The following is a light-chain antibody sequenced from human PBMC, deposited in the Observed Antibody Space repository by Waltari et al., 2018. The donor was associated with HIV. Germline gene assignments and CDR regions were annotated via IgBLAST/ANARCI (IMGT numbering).Light chain of an antibody. V-gene: IGLV2-14*01. CDR3: TSYISSSSPV. CDR1: NNDVADYNY. Sequence: QSALTQPASVSGSPGQSITISCPGTNNDVADYNYVYWYQHHPGKAPKVMSYEGNNRPSGVSNRFSGSKSGNTASLTISGLQAEDEADYFCTSYISSSSPVFGGWTKLTVL. CDR2: EGN. J-gene: IGLJ3*02.